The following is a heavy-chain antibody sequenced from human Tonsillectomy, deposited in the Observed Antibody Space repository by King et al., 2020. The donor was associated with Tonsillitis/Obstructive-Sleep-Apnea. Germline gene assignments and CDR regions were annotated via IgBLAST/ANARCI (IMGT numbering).Heavy chain of an antibody. J-gene: IGHJ4*02. CDR3: TTDTGRMSIRGY. CDR2: IKSKTDGGTT. CDR1: GFTFSNAW. D-gene: IGHD3-10*01. V-gene: IGHV3-15*01. Sequence: VQLVESGGGLVKPGGSLRLSCAASGFTFSNAWMSWVRQAPGKGLEWVGRIKSKTDGGTTDYAAPVKGRFTISRDDSKNTLYLQMNSLRTEDTAVYYCTTDTGRMSIRGYWGQGTLVTVSS.